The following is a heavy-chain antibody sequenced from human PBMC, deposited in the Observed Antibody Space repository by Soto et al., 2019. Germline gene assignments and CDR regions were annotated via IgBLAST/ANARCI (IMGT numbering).Heavy chain of an antibody. CDR1: GFTFSSYG. J-gene: IGHJ6*03. V-gene: IGHV3-30*18. CDR3: AKAAAAGYYYYYYMDV. D-gene: IGHD6-13*01. CDR2: ISYDGSNK. Sequence: GGSLRLSCAASGFTFSSYGMHWVRQAPGKGLEWVAVISYDGSNKYYADSVKGRFTISRDNSKNTLYLQMNSLRAEDTAVYYCAKAAAAGYYYYYYMDVWGKGTTVTVSS.